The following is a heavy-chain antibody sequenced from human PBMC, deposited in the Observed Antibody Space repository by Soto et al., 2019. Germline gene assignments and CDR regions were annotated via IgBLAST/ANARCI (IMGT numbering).Heavy chain of an antibody. CDR2: IYYSGST. D-gene: IGHD3-3*01. Sequence: PSETLPLTCTVSGGSISSYYWGWIRQPPGKGLEWIGYIYYSGSTNYNPSLKSRVTISVDTSKNQFSLKLSSVTAADTAVYYCARGYLGDLLYYDFWSGYDYWGQGTLVTVSS. CDR1: GGSISSYY. CDR3: ARGYLGDLLYYDFWSGYDY. V-gene: IGHV4-59*01. J-gene: IGHJ4*02.